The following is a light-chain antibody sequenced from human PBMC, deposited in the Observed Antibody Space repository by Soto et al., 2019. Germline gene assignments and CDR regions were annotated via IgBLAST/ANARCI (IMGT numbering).Light chain of an antibody. CDR1: QRVLYSSNNNNY. CDR2: WAS. Sequence: DIVMTQSPDSLAVSLSERATINCKSSQRVLYSSNNNNYLAWYQQKPGQPPKLLISWASTRDSGVPDRFSGSWSGTDFTLTISSLQAEYVAVYYCQQYYTTPFTFGPGTKVDIK. CDR3: QQYYTTPFT. V-gene: IGKV4-1*01. J-gene: IGKJ3*01.